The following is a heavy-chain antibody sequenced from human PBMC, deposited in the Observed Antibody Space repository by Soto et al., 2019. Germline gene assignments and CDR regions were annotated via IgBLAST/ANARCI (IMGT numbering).Heavy chain of an antibody. CDR2: ISYDGSLK. Sequence: QVQLVESGGGVVQPGRSLRVSCAASGFTFSGYAMHWVRQAPGKGLEWVAFISYDGSLKYYADSVKGRFTTSRDNAKNTLYLQMNSLRAEDTAVYYCARDVPLGDWGQGALVTVSS. V-gene: IGHV3-30-3*01. J-gene: IGHJ4*02. CDR1: GFTFSGYA. CDR3: ARDVPLGD. D-gene: IGHD3-16*01.